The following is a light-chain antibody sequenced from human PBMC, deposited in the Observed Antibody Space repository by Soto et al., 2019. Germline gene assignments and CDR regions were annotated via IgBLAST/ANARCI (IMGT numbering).Light chain of an antibody. CDR2: EGS. V-gene: IGLV2-23*01. Sequence: QSALTQPASVSGSPGQSITISCTGTSSDVGSYNLVAWYKQHPGKAPKLMIYEGSKRPSGVSNRFSGSKSGNTAALTISGLQAADEADYYCCSYAGSSTFYVFGTGTKLTVL. CDR1: SSDVGSYNL. CDR3: CSYAGSSTFYV. J-gene: IGLJ1*01.